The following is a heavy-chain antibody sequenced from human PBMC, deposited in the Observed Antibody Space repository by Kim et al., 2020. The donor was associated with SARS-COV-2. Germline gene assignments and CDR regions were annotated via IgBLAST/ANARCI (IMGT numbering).Heavy chain of an antibody. D-gene: IGHD3-22*01. CDR1: GGSISNHY. Sequence: SETLSLTCTVSGGSISNHYWSWIRQPPGKGLEWIGYVYYSGSIDYNPSLESRVSISLDTSKNQFSLKVRSVTAADTAVYYCATDGSADGSGYHWFAPWGQGTLVTVSS. CDR2: VYYSGSI. V-gene: IGHV4-59*11. J-gene: IGHJ5*02. CDR3: ATDGSADGSGYHWFAP.